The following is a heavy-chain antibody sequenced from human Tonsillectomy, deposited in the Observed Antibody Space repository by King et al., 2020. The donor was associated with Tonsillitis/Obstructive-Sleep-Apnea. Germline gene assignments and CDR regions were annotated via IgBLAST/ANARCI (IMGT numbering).Heavy chain of an antibody. CDR1: GFTFNNYE. Sequence: VQLVESGGGLVQPGGSLRLSCAASGFTFNNYEMNWVRQAPGKGLEWVSYISSNGRTKFYADSVKGRFTISRDNAKNSLYLQMNSLRAEDTAVYYCARLFLTSYCFDLWGRGTLVTVSS. CDR2: ISSNGRTK. CDR3: ARLFLTSYCFDL. D-gene: IGHD1-26*01. V-gene: IGHV3-48*03. J-gene: IGHJ2*01.